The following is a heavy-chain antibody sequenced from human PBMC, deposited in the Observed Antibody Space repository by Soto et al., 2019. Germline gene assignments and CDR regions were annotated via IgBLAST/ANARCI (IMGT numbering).Heavy chain of an antibody. CDR1: GYTFTSYG. D-gene: IGHD1-26*01. CDR2: ISAYNGNT. Sequence: QVQLVQSGAEVKKPGASVKVSCKASGYTFTSYGISWVRQAHGQGLEWMGWISAYNGNTNYAQKLQGRVTMTTDTSXXTAYMELRSLRSDDTAVYYCATTRIVGATEGWFDPWGQGTLVTVSS. CDR3: ATTRIVGATEGWFDP. V-gene: IGHV1-18*01. J-gene: IGHJ5*02.